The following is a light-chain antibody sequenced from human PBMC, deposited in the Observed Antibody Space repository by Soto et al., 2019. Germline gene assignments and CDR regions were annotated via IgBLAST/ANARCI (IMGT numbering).Light chain of an antibody. J-gene: IGKJ1*01. CDR1: QSVSSSY. CDR2: GAS. Sequence: ELVLTQSPGTLSLSPGERATLSCRASQSVSSSYLAWYQQKPGQAPRLLIYGASSRPTGIPDRFSGSGSGTDFTLTIARLEPGDFAVYYCQQYGNSPQTFGQGTKVDIK. CDR3: QQYGNSPQT. V-gene: IGKV3-20*01.